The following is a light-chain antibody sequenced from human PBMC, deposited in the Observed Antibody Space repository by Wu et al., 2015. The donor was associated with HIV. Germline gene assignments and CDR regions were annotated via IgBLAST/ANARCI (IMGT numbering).Light chain of an antibody. J-gene: IGKJ2*01. V-gene: IGKV3-20*01. CDR2: GAS. CDR1: QRLSSRS. Sequence: EIVLRQFPSTQSLSPGERALFSCRASQRLSSRSLAWYQQKRGQPPRLLISGASIRATGIPDKFSGAGAGTDFSLIISGLEPEDSAVYYCQQYGSSPQTFGQGTKLEIK. CDR3: QQYGSSPQT.